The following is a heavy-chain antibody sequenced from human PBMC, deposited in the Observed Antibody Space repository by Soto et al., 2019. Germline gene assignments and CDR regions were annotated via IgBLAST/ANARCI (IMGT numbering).Heavy chain of an antibody. CDR2: IDPIDSYT. V-gene: IGHV5-10-1*01. D-gene: IGHD3-16*01. CDR1: GYSFTSYW. J-gene: IGHJ6*02. Sequence: GESLKISCKGSGYSFTSYWISWVRQMPGKGLEWMGRIDPIDSYTNYSPSFQGHVTISADKSISTAYLQWSSLKASDTAMYYCARRAHMSRRGETFSYYYYGMDAWGQGTKVTVSS. CDR3: ARRAHMSRRGETFSYYYYGMDA.